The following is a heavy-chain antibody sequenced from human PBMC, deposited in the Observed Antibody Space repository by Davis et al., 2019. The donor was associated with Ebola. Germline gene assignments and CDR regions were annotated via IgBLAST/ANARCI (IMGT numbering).Heavy chain of an antibody. CDR1: GYTFTSHY. Sequence: AASVKVSCKAFGYTFTSHYIHWVRQAPGQGLEWMGIVNPSGGSTTYAQKFQGRVTMTRDTSTSTVYMELSSLRSEDTAVYYCAGGTYYGSGSYIDYWGQGTLVTVSS. CDR2: VNPSGGST. CDR3: AGGTYYGSGSYIDY. D-gene: IGHD3-10*01. V-gene: IGHV1-46*01. J-gene: IGHJ4*02.